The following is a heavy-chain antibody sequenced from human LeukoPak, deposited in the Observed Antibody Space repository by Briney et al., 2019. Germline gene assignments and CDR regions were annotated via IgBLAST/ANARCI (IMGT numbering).Heavy chain of an antibody. Sequence: GGSLRLSCAASGFTFSSSAMSWVRQVPGRGPEWVANVNRDGSETYYLDSVKGRFTISKDNAKNSLYLQMNSLRAEDTALYHCARNNGMDVWGQGTTVIVSS. CDR3: ARNNGMDV. V-gene: IGHV3-7*03. CDR1: GFTFSSSA. CDR2: VNRDGSET. J-gene: IGHJ6*02.